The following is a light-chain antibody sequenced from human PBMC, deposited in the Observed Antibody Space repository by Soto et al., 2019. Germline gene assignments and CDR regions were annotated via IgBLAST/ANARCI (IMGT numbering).Light chain of an antibody. Sequence: SLLTQPPSVSRAPGQRVTISSTGSSSNIGAGYDVHWYQQLPGTAPKLLIYGNSNRPSGVPDRFSGSKSGTSASLAITGLQAEDEADYYCQSYDSSLSVFYVFGTGTKVTVL. J-gene: IGLJ1*01. CDR2: GNS. CDR1: SSNIGAGYD. V-gene: IGLV1-40*01. CDR3: QSYDSSLSVFYV.